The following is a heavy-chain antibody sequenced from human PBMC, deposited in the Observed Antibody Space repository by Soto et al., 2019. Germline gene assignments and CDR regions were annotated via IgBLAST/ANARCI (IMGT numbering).Heavy chain of an antibody. J-gene: IGHJ6*03. D-gene: IGHD3-3*01. CDR1: GFTFSSYA. V-gene: IGHV3-23*01. CDR3: SKAADYDFWSGGPDYYMDV. CDR2: ISGSGGST. Sequence: GGSLRLSCAASGFTFSSYAMSWVRQAPGKGLERVSAISGSGGSTYYADSVKGRFTITRDNSKNTLYQQMNSLRAEDTAVYYCSKAADYDFWSGGPDYYMDVWGKGTTVTVSS.